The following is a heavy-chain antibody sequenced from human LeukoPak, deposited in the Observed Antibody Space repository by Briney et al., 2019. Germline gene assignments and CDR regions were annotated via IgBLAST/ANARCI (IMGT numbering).Heavy chain of an antibody. CDR2: IFPSGGEI. V-gene: IGHV3-23*01. CDR1: GFTFSTFA. CDR3: ATYRQVLLPFES. D-gene: IGHD2-8*02. Sequence: GGSLRLSCAASGFTFSTFAMIWIRQPPGKGLEWVSSIFPSGGEIHYADSVRGRFTISRDNSKSTLSLQMNSLRAEDTAIYYCATYRQVLLPFESWGQGTLVTVSS. J-gene: IGHJ4*02.